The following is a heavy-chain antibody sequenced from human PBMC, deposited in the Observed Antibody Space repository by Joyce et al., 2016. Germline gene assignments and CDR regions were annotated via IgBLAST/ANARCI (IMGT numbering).Heavy chain of an antibody. D-gene: IGHD2-2*01. CDR3: ARARVVPAAMEFYYYYMDV. CDR1: GGSISSYY. V-gene: IGHV4-59*01. Sequence: QVQLQESGPGLVKPSETLSLICTVSGGSISSYYWTWIRQPPGKGLEWVGYISDRGRTNYNPSLKSRVTISVGTSKNQFSLNLNSVTAADTAVYYCARARVVPAAMEFYYYYMDVWGKGTTVTVSS. J-gene: IGHJ6*03. CDR2: ISDRGRT.